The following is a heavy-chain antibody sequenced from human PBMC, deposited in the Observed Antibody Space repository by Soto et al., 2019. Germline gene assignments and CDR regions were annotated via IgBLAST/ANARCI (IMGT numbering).Heavy chain of an antibody. CDR1: GFTFSDYY. J-gene: IGHJ3*02. CDR2: ISHSANTV. CDR3: ARAVGSYDAFDI. V-gene: IGHV3-11*01. D-gene: IGHD1-26*01. Sequence: QVQLVESGGDLVKPGGSLRLSCAASGFTFSDYYMSWIRQAPGKGLEWVSYISHSANTVFYADSVKGRFTISRDNAKNSLYLQMNRLRAEDTAVYYCARAVGSYDAFDIWGQGTMVTVSS.